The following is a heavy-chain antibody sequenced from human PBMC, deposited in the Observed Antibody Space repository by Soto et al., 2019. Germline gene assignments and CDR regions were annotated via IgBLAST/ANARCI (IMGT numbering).Heavy chain of an antibody. V-gene: IGHV3-30-3*01. Sequence: GGSLRLSCAASGFTFSSYAMHWVRQAPGKGLEWVAVISYDGSNKYYADSVKGRFTISRDNSKNTLYLQMNSLRAEDTAVYYCAGEDTYYDFWSGYTFDYWGQGTLVTISS. CDR2: ISYDGSNK. CDR1: GFTFSSYA. J-gene: IGHJ4*02. CDR3: AGEDTYYDFWSGYTFDY. D-gene: IGHD3-3*01.